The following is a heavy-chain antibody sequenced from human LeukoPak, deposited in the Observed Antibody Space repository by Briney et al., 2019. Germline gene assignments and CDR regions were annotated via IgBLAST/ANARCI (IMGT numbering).Heavy chain of an antibody. CDR3: ARTDYYGSGNFDY. V-gene: IGHV5-51*01. J-gene: IGHJ4*02. Sequence: GESLKISCKGSGNSFTSHWIAWVRQMPGKGLEWMGIIYPGDSDSRYSPSFQGQVTISADKSISTTYLQWTSLKASDTAMYYCARTDYYGSGNFDYWGLGTLVTASS. D-gene: IGHD3-10*01. CDR1: GNSFTSHW. CDR2: IYPGDSDS.